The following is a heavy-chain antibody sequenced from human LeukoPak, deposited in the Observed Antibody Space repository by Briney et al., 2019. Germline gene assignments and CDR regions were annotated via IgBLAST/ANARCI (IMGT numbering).Heavy chain of an antibody. CDR2: ISYDGSNK. Sequence: GRSLRLSCAASGFTFSSYGMHWVCQAPGKGLEWVAVISYDGSNKYYADSVKGRFTISRDNSKNTLYLQMNSLRAEDTAVYYCAKAGYSYGSYYFDCWGQGTLVTVSS. V-gene: IGHV3-30*18. D-gene: IGHD5-18*01. CDR3: AKAGYSYGSYYFDC. CDR1: GFTFSSYG. J-gene: IGHJ4*02.